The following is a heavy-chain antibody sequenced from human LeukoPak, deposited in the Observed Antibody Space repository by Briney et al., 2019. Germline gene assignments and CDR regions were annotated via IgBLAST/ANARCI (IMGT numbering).Heavy chain of an antibody. CDR1: GYSISSGYY. J-gene: IGHJ4*02. D-gene: IGHD6-13*01. CDR2: IYHSGTT. V-gene: IGHV4-38-2*02. CDR3: ARGGGSSWAGLFDY. Sequence: SETLSLTCTVSGYSISSGYYWGWIRQPPGKGLKWIVSIYHSGTTYYSPSLKSRVTISVDTSKNQFSLKLSSVTAADTAVYYCARGGGSSWAGLFDYWGQGTLVTVSS.